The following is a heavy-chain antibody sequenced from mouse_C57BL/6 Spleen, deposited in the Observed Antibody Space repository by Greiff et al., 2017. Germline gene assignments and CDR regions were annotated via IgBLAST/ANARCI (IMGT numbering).Heavy chain of an antibody. V-gene: IGHV1-18*01. CDR1: GYTFTDYY. D-gene: IGHD1-1*01. CDR3: ERRYYYGSSFYAMDY. Sequence: VQLQQSGPELVKPGASVKIPCKASGYTFTDYYMDWVKQSHGKSLEWIGDINPNNGGTIYNQKFKGKATLTVDKSSSTAYMELRSLTSEDTAVYYCERRYYYGSSFYAMDYWGQGTSGTVSS. CDR2: INPNNGGT. J-gene: IGHJ4*01.